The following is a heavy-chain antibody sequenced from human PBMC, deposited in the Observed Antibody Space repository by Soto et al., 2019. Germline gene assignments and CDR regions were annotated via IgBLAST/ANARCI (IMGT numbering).Heavy chain of an antibody. CDR1: GFTFSSYA. Sequence: EVQLSESGGDVVRPGGSLRLSCAASGFTFSSYAMGWVRQAPGKGLEWVARVSRAGTYPFYADSVSGRFSISRDNSRDTVDLYMNALRGDDTAVYFCVKYTVTEDLGESWGQGTLVSVSS. CDR3: VKYTVTEDLGES. V-gene: IGHV3-23*01. CDR2: VSRAGTYP. D-gene: IGHD3-16*01. J-gene: IGHJ5*02.